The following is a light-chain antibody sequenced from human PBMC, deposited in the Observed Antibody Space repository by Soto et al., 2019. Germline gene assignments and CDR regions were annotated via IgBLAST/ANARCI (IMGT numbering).Light chain of an antibody. CDR2: EVS. Sequence: QSSLTQPASVSGSPGQPITISCTGTSSDVGANNYVTWYQHHPGKAPKILIYEVSNRPSGVSSRFSGSKSGNTASLTISGLQAEDEADYYCSSYINSITFVVFGGGTKLTVL. CDR3: SSYINSITFVV. J-gene: IGLJ2*01. V-gene: IGLV2-14*01. CDR1: SSDVGANNY.